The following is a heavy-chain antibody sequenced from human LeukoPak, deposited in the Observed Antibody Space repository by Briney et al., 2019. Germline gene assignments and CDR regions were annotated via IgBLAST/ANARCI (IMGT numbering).Heavy chain of an antibody. CDR2: ISSNGGST. V-gene: IGHV3-64*01. J-gene: IGHJ4*02. D-gene: IGHD1-7*01. Sequence: GGSLRLSCAASGFTFSSYAMHWVRQAPGKGLEYVSAISSNGGSTYYANSVKGRFTISSDNSKNTLYLQMGSLRAEDMAVYYCARGRGTTKLDYFDYWGQGTLVTVSS. CDR3: ARGRGTTKLDYFDY. CDR1: GFTFSSYA.